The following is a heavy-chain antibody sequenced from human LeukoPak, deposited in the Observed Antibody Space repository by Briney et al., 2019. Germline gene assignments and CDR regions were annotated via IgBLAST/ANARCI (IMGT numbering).Heavy chain of an antibody. V-gene: IGHV4-59*01. Sequence: SETLSLTCTVSGGSISSYYWSWIRQPPGKGLEWIGYIYYSGSTTYNPSLKSLVTISVDTSKNQFSLKLSSVTAADTAVYYCARGTITFGGVIPPGYWGQGTLVTVSS. J-gene: IGHJ4*02. CDR3: ARGTITFGGVIPPGY. CDR1: GGSISSYY. D-gene: IGHD3-16*02. CDR2: IYYSGST.